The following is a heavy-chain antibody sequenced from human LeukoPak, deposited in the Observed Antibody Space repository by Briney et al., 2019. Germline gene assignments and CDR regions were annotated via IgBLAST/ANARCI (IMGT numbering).Heavy chain of an antibody. Sequence: SETLSLTCTVSGGSISSYYWGWIRQPPGKGLEWIGYIYYSGSTNYNPSLKSRVTISVDTSKNQFSLKLSSVTAADTAVYYCARELGSGWYSNWFDPWGQGTLVTVSS. V-gene: IGHV4-59*01. CDR2: IYYSGST. CDR3: ARELGSGWYSNWFDP. J-gene: IGHJ5*02. CDR1: GGSISSYY. D-gene: IGHD6-19*01.